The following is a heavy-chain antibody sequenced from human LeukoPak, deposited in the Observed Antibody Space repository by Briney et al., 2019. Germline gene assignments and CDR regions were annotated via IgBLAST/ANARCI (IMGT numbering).Heavy chain of an antibody. CDR2: ISFDINNK. D-gene: IGHD6-13*01. CDR1: GFSFSNYA. Sequence: GRSLRLSCAASGFSFSNYAMHWVRQAPGKGLEWVAVISFDINNKYYADSVKGRFAISRDNSKNTLYLQMNSLRPEDTAVYHCARGTGDTSSWYHDYWGQGTLVTVS. J-gene: IGHJ4*02. V-gene: IGHV3-30*09. CDR3: ARGTGDTSSWYHDY.